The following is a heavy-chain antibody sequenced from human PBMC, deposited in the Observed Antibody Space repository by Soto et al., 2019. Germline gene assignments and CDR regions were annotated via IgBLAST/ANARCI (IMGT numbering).Heavy chain of an antibody. V-gene: IGHV4-39*01. CDR2: IYYGGTT. CDR3: ARLGWSPMNPTPYYFDY. CDR1: GGSISSSSYY. Sequence: PSETLSHTCSVSGGSISSSSYYWGWILKPQGKGLEWIASIYYGGTTYYTTSLKRRVTLSVDTSKNQFSLRLTSVTAADAAVFYCARLGWSPMNPTPYYFDYWGQGALVTVSS. D-gene: IGHD3-22*01. J-gene: IGHJ4*02.